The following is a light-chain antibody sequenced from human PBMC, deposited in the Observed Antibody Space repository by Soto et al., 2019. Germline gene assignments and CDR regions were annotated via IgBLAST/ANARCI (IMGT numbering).Light chain of an antibody. CDR3: QQYGSSPPVT. CDR1: QSVSTY. V-gene: IGKV3-20*01. J-gene: IGKJ1*01. CDR2: DAS. Sequence: EIVLTQSPATLSLSPGEIAILSFSASQSVSTYLAWYQQKPGQAPRLLIFDASNRATGIPARFSGSGSGTDFTLTISRLEPEDFAVYYCQQYGSSPPVTFGQGTKVDIK.